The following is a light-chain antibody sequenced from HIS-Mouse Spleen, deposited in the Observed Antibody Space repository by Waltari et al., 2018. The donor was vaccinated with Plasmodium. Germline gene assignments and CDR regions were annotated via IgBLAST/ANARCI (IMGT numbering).Light chain of an antibody. Sequence: SYELTQPPSVSVSPGQTARITCSGDALPKKYAYWYQQKSCQAPVLVIYEDSKRPSGIPEGCSGSSSGTRATLTISGAQVEDEADYYCYSTDSSGNHRVFGGGTKLTVL. CDR1: ALPKKY. CDR2: EDS. CDR3: YSTDSSGNHRV. V-gene: IGLV3-10*01. J-gene: IGLJ3*02.